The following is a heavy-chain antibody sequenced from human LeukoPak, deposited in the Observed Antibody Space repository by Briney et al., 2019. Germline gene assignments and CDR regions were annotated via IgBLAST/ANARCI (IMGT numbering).Heavy chain of an antibody. CDR3: ARDHAGGSSSWYGGEGDFDY. Sequence: ASVKVSCKASGYTFTTYGIIWVRQSPGQGLEWMRWITAYNGNTNYAQKLKGRVTMTTDTSTSTAYMELRSLRSDETALYYCARDHAGGSSSWYGGEGDFDYWGQGTLVTVSS. D-gene: IGHD6-13*01. V-gene: IGHV1-18*01. CDR1: GYTFTTYG. J-gene: IGHJ4*02. CDR2: ITAYNGNT.